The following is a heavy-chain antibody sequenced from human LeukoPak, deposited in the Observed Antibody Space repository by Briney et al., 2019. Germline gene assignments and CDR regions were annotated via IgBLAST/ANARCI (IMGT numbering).Heavy chain of an antibody. V-gene: IGHV1-8*01. D-gene: IGHD6-13*01. CDR1: GYTSTSYD. Sequence: ASVKVSCKASGYTSTSYDINWVRQATGQGLEWMGWMNPNSGNTGYAQKFQGRVTMTRNTSISTAYMELSSLRSEDTAVYYCARTGGSSWPYYYYGMDVWGQGTTVTVSS. J-gene: IGHJ6*02. CDR3: ARTGGSSWPYYYYGMDV. CDR2: MNPNSGNT.